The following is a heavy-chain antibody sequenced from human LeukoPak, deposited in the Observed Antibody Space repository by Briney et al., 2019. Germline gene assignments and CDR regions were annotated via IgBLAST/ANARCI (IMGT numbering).Heavy chain of an antibody. Sequence: SETLSLTCAVFGVSLSDYDLSWIRQPPGKGLEWIGDINHHGSTNYNPSLKSRVTLSLDTYKNPVSLKLNSLTAADTAVYKCARGKGDLSMIVMIVTAVEFYFDSWGQGTLVTVYS. CDR1: GVSLSDYD. CDR3: ARGKGDLSMIVMIVTAVEFYFDS. J-gene: IGHJ4*02. CDR2: INHHGST. D-gene: IGHD3-22*01. V-gene: IGHV4-34*01.